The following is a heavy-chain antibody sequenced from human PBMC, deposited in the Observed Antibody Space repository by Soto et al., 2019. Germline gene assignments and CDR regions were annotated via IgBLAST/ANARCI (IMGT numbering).Heavy chain of an antibody. J-gene: IGHJ4*02. CDR3: ARENSYLDY. CDR2: ISAYNANA. CDR1: GYTFRNFG. Sequence: QIQLLQSGAEVKKPGASVKVTCKASGYTFRNFGISWVRQAAGQGLEWMGWISAYNANANYAQKFQGRLTMTADTSTSTAYMELRSLRSDDTAVYYCARENSYLDYWGQGTLVTVSS. V-gene: IGHV1-18*01.